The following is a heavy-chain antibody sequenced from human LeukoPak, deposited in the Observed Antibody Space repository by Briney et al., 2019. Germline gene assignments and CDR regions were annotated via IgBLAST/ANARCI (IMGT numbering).Heavy chain of an antibody. CDR3: AKDLRFLEWFFDY. J-gene: IGHJ4*02. CDR2: ISGSGGST. D-gene: IGHD3-3*01. CDR1: GFTFSGYA. Sequence: GXXLRLSCAASGFTFSGYAMSWVRQAPGKGLEWVSAISGSGGSTYYADSVKGRFTISRDNSKNTLYLQMNSLRAEDTAVYYCAKDLRFLEWFFDYWGQGTLVTVSS. V-gene: IGHV3-23*01.